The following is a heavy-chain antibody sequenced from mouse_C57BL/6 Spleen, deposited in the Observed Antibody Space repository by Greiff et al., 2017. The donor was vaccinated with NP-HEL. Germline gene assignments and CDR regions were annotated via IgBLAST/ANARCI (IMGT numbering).Heavy chain of an antibody. CDR3: ARWLPPFAY. CDR1: GFTFSSYT. V-gene: IGHV5-9*01. J-gene: IGHJ3*01. CDR2: ISGGGGNT. Sequence: EVMLVESGGGLVKPGGSLKLSCAASGFTFSSYTMSWVRQTPEKRLEWVATISGGGGNTYYPDSVKGRFTISRDNAKNTLYLQMSSLRSEDTALYYCARWLPPFAYWGQGTLVTVSA. D-gene: IGHD2-2*01.